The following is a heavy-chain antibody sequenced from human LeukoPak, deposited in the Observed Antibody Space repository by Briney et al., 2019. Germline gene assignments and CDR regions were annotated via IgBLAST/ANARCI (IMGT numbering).Heavy chain of an antibody. V-gene: IGHV3-64*01. D-gene: IGHD1-26*01. Sequence: GGSLRLSCAASGFTFSSYAMHWVRQAPGKGLEYVSAITSNGDKTYYGNSVKGRFTISRDNSKNTLYLQMGSLRIEDMAVYYCARGGATTLFDFWGQGTLVLVSS. CDR2: ITSNGDKT. J-gene: IGHJ4*02. CDR3: ARGGATTLFDF. CDR1: GFTFSSYA.